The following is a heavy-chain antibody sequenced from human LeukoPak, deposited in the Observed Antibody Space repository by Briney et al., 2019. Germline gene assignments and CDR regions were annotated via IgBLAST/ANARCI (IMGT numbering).Heavy chain of an antibody. CDR1: GYTFSGYY. J-gene: IGHJ5*02. V-gene: IGHV1-2*02. Sequence: ASVKVSCKASGYTFSGYYMHWVRQAPGQGLEWMGWINPSSGDTNYAEKFQGRVTMTRDTSISTAYMELSRLTSDDTAVFYCAALTPCTTAACLSNPWGQGTLVTVSS. CDR2: INPSSGDT. CDR3: AALTPCTTAACLSNP. D-gene: IGHD2/OR15-2a*01.